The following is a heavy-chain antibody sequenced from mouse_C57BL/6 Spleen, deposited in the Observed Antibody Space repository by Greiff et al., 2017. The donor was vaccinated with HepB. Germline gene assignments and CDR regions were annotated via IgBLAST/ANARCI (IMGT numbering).Heavy chain of an antibody. CDR2: INPNYGTT. V-gene: IGHV1-39*01. CDR1: GYSFTDYN. J-gene: IGHJ3*01. CDR3: ASSGSSSAWFAY. Sequence: VQLKQSGPELVKPGASVKISCKASGYSFTDYNMNWVKQSNGKSLEWIGVINPNYGTTSYNQKFKGKAALTVDQSSSTAYMQLNSLTSEDSAVYYCASSGSSSAWFAYWGQGTLVTVSA. D-gene: IGHD1-1*01.